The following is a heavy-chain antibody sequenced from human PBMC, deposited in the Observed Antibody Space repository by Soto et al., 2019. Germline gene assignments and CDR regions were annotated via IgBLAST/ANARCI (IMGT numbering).Heavy chain of an antibody. D-gene: IGHD2-2*02. J-gene: IGHJ4*02. CDR2: ISSRSTYI. V-gene: IGHV3-21*06. CDR1: GFILSEYT. Sequence: PGGSLRLSCAASGFILSEYTMNWVRQAPGKGLEWISSISSRSTYIYYAQSVKGRFTISRDNAKNTLYLHMSNLRAAYTALFYFARDILSDGAYPYDWGQGTLVTV. CDR3: ARDILSDGAYPYD.